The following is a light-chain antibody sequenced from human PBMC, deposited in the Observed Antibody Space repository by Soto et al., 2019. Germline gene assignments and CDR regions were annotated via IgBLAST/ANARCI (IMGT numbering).Light chain of an antibody. CDR2: AAS. CDR1: QSISFH. CDR3: QQSYITPYT. Sequence: DIQMTQSPASLSASVGDTVTITCRASQSISFHLNWYQQKPGKVPKLLIYAASNLHSGVPSRFRGSGSETDFALTSSSLQAEDFATYYCQQSYITPYTFGQGTRLEIK. J-gene: IGKJ2*01. V-gene: IGKV1-39*01.